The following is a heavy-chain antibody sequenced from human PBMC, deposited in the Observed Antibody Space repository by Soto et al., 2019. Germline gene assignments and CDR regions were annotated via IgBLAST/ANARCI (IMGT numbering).Heavy chain of an antibody. CDR3: ARLMSRIAVACTHYYYCMDV. V-gene: IGHV5-51*01. J-gene: IGHJ6*02. D-gene: IGHD6-19*01. CDR2: IYPGDSDT. CDR1: GYSFTSYW. Sequence: GASLKISCKGSGYSFTSYWIGWVRQMPGKGLEWMGIIYPGDSDTRYSPYFQGQVTISADKSISTAYLQWSSLKSSDTAMYYCARLMSRIAVACTHYYYCMDVWGRGTTVTVSS.